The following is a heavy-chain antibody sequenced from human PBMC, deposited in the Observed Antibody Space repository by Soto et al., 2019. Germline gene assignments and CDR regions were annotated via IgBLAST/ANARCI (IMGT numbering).Heavy chain of an antibody. V-gene: IGHV4-59*01. CDR2: IYYSGST. Sequence: SETLSLTCTVSGGSISSYYWSWIRQPPGKVLEWIGYIYYSGSTNYNPSLKSRVTISVDTSKNQFSLKLSSVTAADTAVYYCARLRGIAVAGTLYNWFDPWGQGTLVTVSS. J-gene: IGHJ5*02. CDR3: ARLRGIAVAGTLYNWFDP. CDR1: GGSISSYY. D-gene: IGHD6-19*01.